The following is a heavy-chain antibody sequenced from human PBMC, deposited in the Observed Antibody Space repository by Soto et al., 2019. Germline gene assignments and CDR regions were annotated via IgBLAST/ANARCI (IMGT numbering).Heavy chain of an antibody. V-gene: IGHV1-18*01. Sequence: ASVKVSCKASGYTFTSYGISWVRQAPGQGLEWMGWISAYNGNTNYAQKFQGRVTITADESTSTAYMELSSLRSEDTAVYYCARAGCTNGVCYAPYYYYGMDVWGQGTTVTVSS. CDR2: ISAYNGNT. J-gene: IGHJ6*02. CDR3: ARAGCTNGVCYAPYYYYGMDV. CDR1: GYTFTSYG. D-gene: IGHD2-8*01.